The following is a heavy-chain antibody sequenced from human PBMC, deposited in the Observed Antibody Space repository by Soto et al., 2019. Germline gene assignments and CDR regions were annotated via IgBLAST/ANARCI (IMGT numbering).Heavy chain of an antibody. CDR3: AREIQGSGYSYGPAPEYYYGMDV. V-gene: IGHV3-21*01. D-gene: IGHD5-18*01. J-gene: IGHJ6*02. CDR1: GFTFSSYS. Sequence: PGGSLRLSCAASGFTFSSYSMNWVRQAPGKGLEWVSSISSSSSYIYYADSVKGRFTISRDNAKNSLYLQMNSLRAEDTAVYYCAREIQGSGYSYGPAPEYYYGMDVWGQGTTVTVSS. CDR2: ISSSSSYI.